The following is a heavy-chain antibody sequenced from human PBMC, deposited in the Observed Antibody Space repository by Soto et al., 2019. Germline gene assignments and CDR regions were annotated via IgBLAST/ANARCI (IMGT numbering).Heavy chain of an antibody. Sequence: SETLSLTCTVSGGSISSYYWSWIRQPAGKGLEWIGRIYTSGSTNYNPSLKSRVTMSVDTSKNQFSLKLSSVTAADTAVYYCARSRVLEWLRHYYYGMDVWGQGTTVTVSS. V-gene: IGHV4-4*07. J-gene: IGHJ6*02. CDR1: GGSISSYY. D-gene: IGHD3-3*01. CDR3: ARSRVLEWLRHYYYGMDV. CDR2: IYTSGST.